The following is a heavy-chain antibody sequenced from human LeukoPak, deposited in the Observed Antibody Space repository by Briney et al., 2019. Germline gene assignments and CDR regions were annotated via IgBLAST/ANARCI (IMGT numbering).Heavy chain of an antibody. V-gene: IGHV1-2*02. CDR3: ASGERILMVVAAYYFDY. D-gene: IGHD2-15*01. CDR1: GYTFTDYY. J-gene: IGHJ4*02. Sequence: ASVTVSCKTSGYTFTDYYMHLVRQAPGQGLELMGWINPNSGGTNYAQKFQGRGTMARDTSISTAYMELNSLRCDDTAVYYCASGERILMVVAAYYFDYWGQGSLVTVSS. CDR2: INPNSGGT.